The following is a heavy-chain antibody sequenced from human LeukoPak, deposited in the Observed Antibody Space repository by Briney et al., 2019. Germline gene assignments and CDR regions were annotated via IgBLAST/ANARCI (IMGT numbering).Heavy chain of an antibody. Sequence: GGSLRLSCTASGFTFNRYAMSWVRQAPGKGLMWVSGIADNGATYYADSVKGRFIISRDNSKNMVFLQMDSLRGEDTALYYCAKVGVELHYYYYMDVWGRGTTVTVSS. CDR1: GFTFNRYA. CDR2: IADNGAT. J-gene: IGHJ6*03. CDR3: AKVGVELHYYYYMDV. V-gene: IGHV3-23*01. D-gene: IGHD3-3*01.